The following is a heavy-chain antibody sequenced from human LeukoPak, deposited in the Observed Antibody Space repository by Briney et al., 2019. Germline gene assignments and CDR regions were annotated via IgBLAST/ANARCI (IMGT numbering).Heavy chain of an antibody. CDR2: ISGTSKYI. V-gene: IGHV3-21*01. Sequence: GGSLRLSCAASGFTFSYYTMHWVRQAPGKGLEWASSISGTSKYIYYEDSLKGRFTVSRDNADNSLSLHIASLRGDDTAVYYCAREGLTSVIAFDSWGQGTLVTVSS. D-gene: IGHD2-15*01. CDR3: AREGLTSVIAFDS. CDR1: GFTFSYYT. J-gene: IGHJ5*01.